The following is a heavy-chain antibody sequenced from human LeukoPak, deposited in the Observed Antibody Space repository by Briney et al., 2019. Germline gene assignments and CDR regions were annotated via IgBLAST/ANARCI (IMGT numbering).Heavy chain of an antibody. CDR2: ISAYNGNT. CDR1: GYTFTSYG. V-gene: IGHV1-18*01. Sequence: GASVKVSCKASGYTFTSYGISWVRQAPGQGLEWMGWISAYNGNTNYAQKLQGRVTMTTDTSTSTAYMELRSLRSDDTAVYYCARDRPGTIFGVVGYKSFDYWGQGTLVTVSS. J-gene: IGHJ4*02. D-gene: IGHD3-3*01. CDR3: ARDRPGTIFGVVGYKSFDY.